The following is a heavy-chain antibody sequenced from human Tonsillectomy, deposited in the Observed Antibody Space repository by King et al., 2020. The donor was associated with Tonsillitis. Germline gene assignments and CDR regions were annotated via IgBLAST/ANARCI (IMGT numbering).Heavy chain of an antibody. Sequence: EVQLVQSGAEVKKPGESLKISCKGSGYTFTSYWIGWVRQMPGKGLEWMGIIYPSDSDTRYSPSFRGQVTISADKSITTAYLQWSSLKASDTAMYYCARSSMSWHQGDYYYYTDVWGKGTTVTVSS. CDR3: ARSSMSWHQGDYYYYTDV. J-gene: IGHJ6*03. CDR2: IYPSDSDT. CDR1: GYTFTSYW. V-gene: IGHV5-51*03. D-gene: IGHD2-2*01.